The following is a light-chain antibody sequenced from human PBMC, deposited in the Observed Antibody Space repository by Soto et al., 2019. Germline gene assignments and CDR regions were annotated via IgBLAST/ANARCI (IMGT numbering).Light chain of an antibody. CDR2: RSD. CDR1: SSNIGSNY. J-gene: IGLJ2*01. Sequence: QSALTQPPSASGTPGQRVTISCSGSSSNIGSNYVYWYQQVPGTAPKFLIYRSDQRPSGVPDRFSGSKSGTSASLAISGLRSEDEADYYCAAWDDSLSGVVFGGGTKLTVL. V-gene: IGLV1-47*01. CDR3: AAWDDSLSGVV.